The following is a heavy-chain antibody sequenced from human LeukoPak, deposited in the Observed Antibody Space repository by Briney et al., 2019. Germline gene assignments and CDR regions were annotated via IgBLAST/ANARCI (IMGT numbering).Heavy chain of an antibody. CDR3: ARDRSTRIPIFGSTSSKKDAFDI. CDR2: INPSGGST. J-gene: IGHJ3*02. CDR1: GYTFTSYY. V-gene: IGHV1-46*01. D-gene: IGHD3-3*01. Sequence: ASVKVSCKASGYTFTSYYMHWVRQAPGQGLEWMGIINPSGGSTIFAQTFRGRVTMTRDTSTSTVYMALSRLRSEDTAVYYCARDRSTRIPIFGSTSSKKDAFDIWGQGTMVTVSS.